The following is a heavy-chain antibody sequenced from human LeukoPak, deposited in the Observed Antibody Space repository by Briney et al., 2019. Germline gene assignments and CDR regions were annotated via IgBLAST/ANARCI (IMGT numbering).Heavy chain of an antibody. CDR3: ARDPGYSGSYYYYYYYMDV. J-gene: IGHJ6*03. CDR2: INPSGGST. Sequence: ASVKVSCKPSGYTFTTYPMNWVRQAPGQGLEWMGIINPSGGSTSYAQKFQGRVTMTRDTSTSTVYMELSSLRSEDTAVYYCARDPGYSGSYYYYYYYMDVWGKGTTVTVSS. D-gene: IGHD1-26*01. CDR1: GYTFTTYP. V-gene: IGHV1-46*01.